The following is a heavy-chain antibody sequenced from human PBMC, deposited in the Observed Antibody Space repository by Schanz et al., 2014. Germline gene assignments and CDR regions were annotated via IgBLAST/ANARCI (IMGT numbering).Heavy chain of an antibody. J-gene: IGHJ4*02. V-gene: IGHV3-21*01. CDR1: GFTFSNYT. Sequence: EVQLVESGGGLVKPGGSLRLSCAASGFTFSNYTMYWVRQAPGKGLEWVSSITSTSRYIYYADSLKGRFTISRDNAKNSVYLQMNSLRAEDTAEYYCAVLGGFGELPLDYRGQGTLVTVSS. D-gene: IGHD3-10*01. CDR2: ITSTSRYI. CDR3: AVLGGFGELPLDY.